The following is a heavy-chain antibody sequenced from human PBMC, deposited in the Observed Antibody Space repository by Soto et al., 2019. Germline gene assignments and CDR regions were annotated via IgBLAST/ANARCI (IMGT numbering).Heavy chain of an antibody. CDR1: GYTFTGYY. Sequence: ASVKVSCKASGYTFTGYYMHWVRQAPGQGLEWMGWINPNSGGTNYAQKFQGWVTMTRDTSISTAYMELSRLRSDDTAVYYCARGHPIHYYDSSGYYLHYWGQGTLVTVSS. J-gene: IGHJ4*02. CDR2: INPNSGGT. D-gene: IGHD3-22*01. CDR3: ARGHPIHYYDSSGYYLHY. V-gene: IGHV1-2*04.